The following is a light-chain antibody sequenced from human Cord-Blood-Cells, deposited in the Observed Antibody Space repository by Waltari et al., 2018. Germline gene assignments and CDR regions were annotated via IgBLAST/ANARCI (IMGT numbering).Light chain of an antibody. CDR3: QQYNNWPLYT. V-gene: IGKV3-15*01. CDR1: QSVSSN. CDR2: GAS. J-gene: IGKJ2*01. Sequence: ELVMTQSPAPLSVSPGERATLPCRASQSVSSNLAWYQQKPGQAPRLLIYGASTRATGIPARFSGSGSGTEFTLTISSLQSEDFAVYYCQQYNNWPLYTFGQGTKLEIK.